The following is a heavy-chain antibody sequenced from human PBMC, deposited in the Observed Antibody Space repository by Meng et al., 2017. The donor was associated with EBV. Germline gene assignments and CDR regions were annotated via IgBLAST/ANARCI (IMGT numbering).Heavy chain of an antibody. D-gene: IGHD3-10*01. CDR2: LIPMSGAP. J-gene: IGHJ4*02. Sequence: VQWQRVGAGVKKPGSSVKVSCRTSGGTFRSDAVSWVRHAPGQGLEWMGGLIPMSGAPHYAQKFQDRVTIIADESTSTHSMELNNLRFEDTAMYYCASESGRGFTPDYWGQGTLVTVSS. CDR1: GGTFRSDA. V-gene: IGHV1-69*01. CDR3: ASESGRGFTPDY.